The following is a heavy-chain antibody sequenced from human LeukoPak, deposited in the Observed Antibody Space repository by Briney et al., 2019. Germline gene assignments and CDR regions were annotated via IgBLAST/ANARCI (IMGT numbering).Heavy chain of an antibody. V-gene: IGHV3-33*01. D-gene: IGHD3-10*01. CDR1: GFTFSSYG. CDR3: ARAPRSGSYYNCFDY. CDR2: IWYDGSNK. Sequence: GGSLRLSCAASGFTFSSYGMLWVRQAPGKGLEWVAVIWYDGSNKYYADSVKGRFTISRDNSKNTLYLQMNSLRAEDTAVYYCARAPRSGSYYNCFDYWGQGTLVTVSS. J-gene: IGHJ4*02.